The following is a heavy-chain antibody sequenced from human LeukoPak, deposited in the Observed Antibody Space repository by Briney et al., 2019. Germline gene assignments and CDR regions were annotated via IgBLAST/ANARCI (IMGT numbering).Heavy chain of an antibody. CDR2: IYYTGST. CDR3: AREGDIVVVNFDY. Sequence: SETLSLTCTVSGGSISSYYWSWIRQPPGKGLEWIGYIYYTGSTNYNPSLKSRVTISVDTSKNQFSLKLSSVTAADTAVYYCAREGDIVVVNFDYWGQGTLVTVSS. CDR1: GGSISSYY. D-gene: IGHD2-21*01. J-gene: IGHJ4*02. V-gene: IGHV4-59*12.